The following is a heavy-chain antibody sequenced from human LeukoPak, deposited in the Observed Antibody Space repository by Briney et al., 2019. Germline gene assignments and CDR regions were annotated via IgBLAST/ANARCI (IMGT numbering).Heavy chain of an antibody. CDR2: INPNSGGT. CDR3: ARDDCGGDCYLVNWFDP. D-gene: IGHD2-21*02. Sequence: ASVKVSCKASGYTFTGYNMHWVRQAPGQGLEWMGWINPNSGGTNYAQKFQGRVTMTRDTSISTAYMELSRLRSDDTAVYYCARDDCGGDCYLVNWFDPWGQGTLVTVSS. J-gene: IGHJ5*02. V-gene: IGHV1-2*02. CDR1: GYTFTGYN.